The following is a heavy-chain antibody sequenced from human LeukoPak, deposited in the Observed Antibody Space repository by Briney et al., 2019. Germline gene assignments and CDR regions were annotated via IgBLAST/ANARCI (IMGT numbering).Heavy chain of an antibody. CDR2: ISYDGSNK. CDR3: ARERYCGGGSCYLFDY. CDR1: GFTFSSYA. D-gene: IGHD2-15*01. Sequence: GGSLRLSCAASGFTFSSYAMHWVRQAPGKGLEWVAVISYDGSNKYYADSVKGRFTISRDNSKNTLYLQMNSLRAEDTAVYYCARERYCGGGSCYLFDYWGQGTLVTVSS. V-gene: IGHV3-30*04. J-gene: IGHJ4*02.